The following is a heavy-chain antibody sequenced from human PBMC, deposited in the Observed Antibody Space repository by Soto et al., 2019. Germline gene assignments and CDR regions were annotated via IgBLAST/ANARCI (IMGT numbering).Heavy chain of an antibody. CDR2: IIAGSGNT. J-gene: IGHJ3*02. D-gene: IGHD2-15*01. V-gene: IGHV1-3*01. CDR1: EYRFTSHT. CDR3: ARLGFCGGESCYPLDS. Sequence: ASVKVSCKASEYRFTSHTIHWVRQAPGQRLEWMGWIIAGSGNTKYSQNFQGRFFITRDTSASTVYMELSSLRSEDTAVYYCARLGFCGGESCYPLDSWGQGTMVTV.